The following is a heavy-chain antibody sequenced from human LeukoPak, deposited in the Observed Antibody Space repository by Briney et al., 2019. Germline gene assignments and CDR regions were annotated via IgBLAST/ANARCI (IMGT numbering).Heavy chain of an antibody. CDR2: IYPGDSDT. J-gene: IGHJ4*02. Sequence: GESLKISCNGSGYSFTTYWIGWVRQMPGKGLEWMGIIYPGDSDTRYSPSFQGQVTISADKSISTAYLQWSSLKASDTATYYCARQSGNYRYAGIDYWGQGTLVIVSS. V-gene: IGHV5-51*01. CDR3: ARQSGNYRYAGIDY. D-gene: IGHD3-16*02. CDR1: GYSFTTYW.